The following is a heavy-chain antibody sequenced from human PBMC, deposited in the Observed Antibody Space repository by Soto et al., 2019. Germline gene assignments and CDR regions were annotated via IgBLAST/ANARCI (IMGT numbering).Heavy chain of an antibody. V-gene: IGHV3-30*03. D-gene: IGHD2-2*02. Sequence: ESGGGVVQPGRSLRLSCAASGLTFSNYGMQWVRQAPGKGLEWVAAIAHDGTNKFYADSVKGRFTISRDNSKNTLYLQMNSLRAEDTAVYYCARDQVQILLYLFAVWGQGTLVTVSS. CDR1: GLTFSNYG. J-gene: IGHJ4*02. CDR3: ARDQVQILLYLFAV. CDR2: IAHDGTNK.